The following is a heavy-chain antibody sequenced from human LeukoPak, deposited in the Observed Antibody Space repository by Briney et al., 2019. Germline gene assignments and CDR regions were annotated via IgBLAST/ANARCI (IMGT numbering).Heavy chain of an antibody. CDR1: GFTFSSYG. CDR3: ARDGALFSYYYYGMDV. CDR2: IWYDGSNK. V-gene: IGHV3-33*01. J-gene: IGHJ6*02. Sequence: GGSLRLSCAASGFTFSSYGMRWVRQAPGKGLEWVAVIWYDGSNKYYADSVKGRFTISRDNSKNTLYLQMNSLRAEDTAVYYCARDGALFSYYYYGMDVWGQGTTVTVSS. D-gene: IGHD3-16*01.